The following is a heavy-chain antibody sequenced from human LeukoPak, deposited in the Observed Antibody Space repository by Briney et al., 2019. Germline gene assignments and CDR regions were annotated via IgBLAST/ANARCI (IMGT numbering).Heavy chain of an antibody. CDR1: GCTFTSYG. Sequence: ASVKVSCKASGCTFTSYGISWVRQAPGQGLEWMGWISAYNGNTNYAQKLQGRVTMTTDTSTSTAYMELRSLRSDDTAVYYCARVGLGSSGWYELDYWGQGTLVTVSS. V-gene: IGHV1-18*01. D-gene: IGHD6-19*01. J-gene: IGHJ4*02. CDR3: ARVGLGSSGWYELDY. CDR2: ISAYNGNT.